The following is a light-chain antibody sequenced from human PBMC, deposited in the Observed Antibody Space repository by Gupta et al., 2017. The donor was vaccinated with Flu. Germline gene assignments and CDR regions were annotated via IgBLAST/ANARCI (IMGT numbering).Light chain of an antibody. CDR1: QSVGGH. CDR2: HTS. V-gene: IGKV3-11*01. CDR3: QQRGDWPPDAT. J-gene: IGKJ1*01. Sequence: IVLTHSPATLSLSPGDRATLSCRASQSVGGHLAWYQQKPGQAPRLLIYHTSNRAAGIPARFSGSGSGTDFTLTISSLESEDFAVYYCQQRGDWPPDATFGQGTKVEIK.